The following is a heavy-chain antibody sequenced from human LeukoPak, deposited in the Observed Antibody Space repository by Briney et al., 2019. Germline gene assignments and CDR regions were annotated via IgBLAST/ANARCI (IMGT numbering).Heavy chain of an antibody. J-gene: IGHJ4*02. CDR3: TRVYLERLTAGYFDH. V-gene: IGHV3-23*01. Sequence: GGSLRLSCAASGFTFSSYAMSWVRQAPGKGLEWVSAISGSGGSTYYADAVKGRFTISRDNSKNTLFLQMNSLRDEDTAVYYCTRVYLERLTAGYFDHWGQGTLVTVSP. D-gene: IGHD2-8*01. CDR1: GFTFSSYA. CDR2: ISGSGGST.